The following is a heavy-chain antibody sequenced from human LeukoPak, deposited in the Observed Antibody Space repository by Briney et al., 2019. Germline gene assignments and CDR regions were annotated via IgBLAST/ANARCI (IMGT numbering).Heavy chain of an antibody. CDR1: GYTFTSYG. CDR2: ISAYNGNT. Sequence: ASVKVSCKASGYTFTSYGISWVRQAPGQGLEWMGWISAYNGNTNYAQKLQGRVTMTTDTSTSTAYMELRSLRSDDTAVYYCARGSTYYYDSSGYYPVDYSGQGTLVTVSS. CDR3: ARGSTYYYDSSGYYPVDY. J-gene: IGHJ4*02. V-gene: IGHV1-18*01. D-gene: IGHD3-22*01.